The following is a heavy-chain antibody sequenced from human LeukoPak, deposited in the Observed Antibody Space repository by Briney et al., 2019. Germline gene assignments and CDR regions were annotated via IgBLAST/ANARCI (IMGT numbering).Heavy chain of an antibody. CDR1: GGTFSSYA. V-gene: IGHV1-69*13. D-gene: IGHD4-17*01. J-gene: IGHJ4*02. CDR3: ARDSTVTTLNFDY. Sequence: EASVKVSCKASGGTFSSYAISWVRQAPGQGLEWMGGIIPIFGTANYAQKFQGRVTITADESTSTAYMELSSLRSEDTAVYYCARDSTVTTLNFDYWGQGTLVTVSS. CDR2: IIPIFGTA.